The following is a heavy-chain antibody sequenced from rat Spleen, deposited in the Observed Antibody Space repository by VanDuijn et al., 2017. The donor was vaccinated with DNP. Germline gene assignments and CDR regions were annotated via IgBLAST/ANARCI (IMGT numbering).Heavy chain of an antibody. CDR1: GYSITRNY. CDR3: ARWTRYFDY. V-gene: IGHV3-1*01. Sequence: EVQLQESGPGLVKPSQSLSLTCSVTGYSITRNYWGWIRKFPGNKMEYIGHISYSGSTNYNPSLKSRISITRDTSRNQFFLQLNSVTTEDTATYYCARWTRYFDYWGQGVMVTVSS. D-gene: IGHD1-4*01. J-gene: IGHJ2*01. CDR2: ISYSGST.